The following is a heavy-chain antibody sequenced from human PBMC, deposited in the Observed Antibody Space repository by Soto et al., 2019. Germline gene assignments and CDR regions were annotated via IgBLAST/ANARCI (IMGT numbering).Heavy chain of an antibody. Sequence: SETLSLTCTVSGGSISSGGYYWSWIRQHPGKGLEWIGYIYYSGSTYYNPSLKSRVTISVDTSKNQFSLKLSSVTAADTAVCYCAANFWSGYYASWGQGTLVTVS. CDR1: GGSISSGGYY. J-gene: IGHJ5*02. CDR3: AANFWSGYYAS. D-gene: IGHD3-3*01. V-gene: IGHV4-31*03. CDR2: IYYSGST.